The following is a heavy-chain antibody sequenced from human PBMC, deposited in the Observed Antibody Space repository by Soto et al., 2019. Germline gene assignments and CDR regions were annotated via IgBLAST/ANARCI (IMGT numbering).Heavy chain of an antibody. CDR1: GFTFSSYG. CDR2: IWYDGSNK. Sequence: QVQLVESGGGVVQPGRSLRLSCAASGFTFSSYGMHWVRQAPGKGLEWVAVIWYDGSNKYYADSVKGRFTISRDNSKNTLYLQMNSLRAEDTAVYYCARDPGYDFWSGYYVPGIDYWGQGTLVTDSS. CDR3: ARDPGYDFWSGYYVPGIDY. D-gene: IGHD3-3*01. J-gene: IGHJ4*02. V-gene: IGHV3-33*01.